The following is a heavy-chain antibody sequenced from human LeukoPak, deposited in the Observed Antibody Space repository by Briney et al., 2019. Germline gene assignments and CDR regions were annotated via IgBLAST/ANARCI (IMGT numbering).Heavy chain of an antibody. J-gene: IGHJ4*02. CDR2: IDHSGST. D-gene: IGHD2-15*01. V-gene: IGHV4-38-2*02. CDR3: ARDLSYCNGAGCYSSGY. CDR1: GYSIRSSYY. Sequence: PSETLSLTCTVSGYSIRSSYYWGWIRQPAGKGLEWIGSIDHSGSTYYMPSLKSRVTISVDTSKNQFSLKLVSVTAADTAMYYCARDLSYCNGAGCYSSGYWGPGTLITVSS.